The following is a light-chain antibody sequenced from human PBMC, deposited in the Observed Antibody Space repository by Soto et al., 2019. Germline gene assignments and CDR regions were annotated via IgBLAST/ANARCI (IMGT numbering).Light chain of an antibody. J-gene: IGLJ2*01. CDR1: SSDVGGYNY. Sequence: QSALTQPPSASGSPGQSVTISCTGTSSDVGGYNYVSWYQQHPGKAPKLMIYEVSKRPSGVPDRFSGSKSGNTASLTVSGFQAEDEADYYCSSYAGVFGGGTKLTVL. CDR2: EVS. CDR3: SSYAGV. V-gene: IGLV2-8*01.